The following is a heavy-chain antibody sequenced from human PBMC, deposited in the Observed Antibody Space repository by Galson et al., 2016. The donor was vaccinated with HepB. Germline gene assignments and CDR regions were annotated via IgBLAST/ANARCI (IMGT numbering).Heavy chain of an antibody. CDR3: ARGGGGVVIELDY. J-gene: IGHJ4*02. CDR2: IIPMFGTA. Sequence: SCKGFGDTFASYSISWVRQAPGQGLEWMGGIIPMFGTANYAQKFQGRVTITADESTRTAYMRLSRLRSEDTAVYYCARGGGGVVIELDYWGPRTLVVVSS. D-gene: IGHD3-3*01. V-gene: IGHV1-69*01. CDR1: GDTFASYS.